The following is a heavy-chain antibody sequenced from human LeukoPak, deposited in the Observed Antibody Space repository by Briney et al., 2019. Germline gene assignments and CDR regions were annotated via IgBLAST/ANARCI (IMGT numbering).Heavy chain of an antibody. J-gene: IGHJ6*02. CDR3: ARDRVAAAGTHYYYGMDV. V-gene: IGHV3-33*08. D-gene: IGHD6-13*01. CDR2: TRYDGNNE. CDR1: GFTFSSYG. Sequence: PGGSLRLSCAASGFTFSSYGMHWVRQAPGKGLEWVAFTRYDGNNEYYADSVKGRFTVSRDNSKNTLYLQMNSLRAEDTAEYYCARDRVAAAGTHYYYGMDVWGQGTTVTVS.